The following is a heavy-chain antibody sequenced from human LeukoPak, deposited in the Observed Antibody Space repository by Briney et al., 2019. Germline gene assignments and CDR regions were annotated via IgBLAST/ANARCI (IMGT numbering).Heavy chain of an antibody. Sequence: GGSLRLSCAASGFTFNSYAMTWVRQAPGKGLEWVSAISGGGVNTYYADSVKGRFTISRDNSKNTLYLQMNSLRAEDTAVYYCAREGDYVWGSYRYTYFDYWGQGTLVTVSS. CDR1: GFTFNSYA. J-gene: IGHJ4*02. CDR2: ISGGGVNT. CDR3: AREGDYVWGSYRYTYFDY. V-gene: IGHV3-23*01. D-gene: IGHD3-16*02.